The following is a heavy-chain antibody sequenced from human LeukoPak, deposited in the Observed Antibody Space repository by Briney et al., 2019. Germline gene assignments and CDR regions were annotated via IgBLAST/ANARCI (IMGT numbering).Heavy chain of an antibody. V-gene: IGHV3-48*01. Sequence: GGSLRLSCAASDFTFSTFTMHWVRQAPAKGLEWVSSVSSSSRTINYADSVQGRSTVSRDNANNSMYLQINDLRREDTAVYYCARGSPRGGLDSWGQGTLVTVSS. CDR3: ARGSPRGGLDS. D-gene: IGHD1-14*01. J-gene: IGHJ4*02. CDR1: DFTFSTFT. CDR2: VSSSSRTI.